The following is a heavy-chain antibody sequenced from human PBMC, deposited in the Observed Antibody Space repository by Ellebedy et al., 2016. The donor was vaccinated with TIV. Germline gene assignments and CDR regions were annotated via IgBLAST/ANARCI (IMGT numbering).Heavy chain of an antibody. CDR1: GGSFSGYY. D-gene: IGHD4-17*01. V-gene: IGHV4-34*01. CDR2: INHSGST. Sequence: SETLSLTCAVYGGSFSGYYWSWIRQPPGKGLEWIGEINHSGSTNYNPSLKSRVTVSVDTSKNQFSLKLSSVTAADTAVYYCAREPIYGDYVGWFDPWGQGTLVTVSS. CDR3: AREPIYGDYVGWFDP. J-gene: IGHJ5*02.